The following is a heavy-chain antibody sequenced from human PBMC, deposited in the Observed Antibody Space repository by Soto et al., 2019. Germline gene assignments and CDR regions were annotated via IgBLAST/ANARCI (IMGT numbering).Heavy chain of an antibody. CDR2: IDTSGST. Sequence: SETLSLTCTVSGGSISNYYCNWIRQPAGKGLEWIGRIDTSGSTNYNPSLKSRVTISVDTSKQEFSLKLSSVTAADTALYYCARGGQDFWSGPFDYWGRGALVTVSS. D-gene: IGHD3-3*01. CDR3: ARGGQDFWSGPFDY. J-gene: IGHJ4*02. V-gene: IGHV4-4*07. CDR1: GGSISNYY.